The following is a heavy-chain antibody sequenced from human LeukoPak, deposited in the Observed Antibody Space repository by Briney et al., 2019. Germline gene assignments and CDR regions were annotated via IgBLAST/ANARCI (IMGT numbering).Heavy chain of an antibody. CDR3: ARDVGSESGSYYFDY. Sequence: ASVKVSCKASGYTFTSYGISWVRQAPGQGLEWMGWISAYNGNTNYAQKLQGRVTMTTDTSTSTAYMELRSLRSDDTAVYYCARDVGSESGSYYFDYWGQGTLVTVSS. V-gene: IGHV1-18*01. CDR1: GYTFTSYG. J-gene: IGHJ4*02. D-gene: IGHD2-15*01. CDR2: ISAYNGNT.